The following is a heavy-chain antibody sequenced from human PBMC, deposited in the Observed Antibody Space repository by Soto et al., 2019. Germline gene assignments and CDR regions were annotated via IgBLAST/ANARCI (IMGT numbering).Heavy chain of an antibody. CDR3: ARDAGSGTPVIY. Sequence: ASVKVSCKASGYTFTSYAMHWVRQAPGQRLEWMGWINAGNGNTKYSQKFQGRVTITRDTSASTAYMELSSLRSEDTAVYYCARDAGSGTPVIYWGQGTLVTVSS. D-gene: IGHD1-7*01. V-gene: IGHV1-3*01. J-gene: IGHJ4*02. CDR1: GYTFTSYA. CDR2: INAGNGNT.